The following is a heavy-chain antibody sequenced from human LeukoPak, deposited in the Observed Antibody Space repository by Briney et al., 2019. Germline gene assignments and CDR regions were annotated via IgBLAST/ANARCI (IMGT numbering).Heavy chain of an antibody. CDR1: GFTFSSYA. CDR2: ISYDGSNK. CDR3: ARAIKAVAGTFHRDYYFDY. Sequence: GGSLRLSCADSGFTFSSYAMHWVRQAPGKGLEWVAVISYDGSNKYYADSVKGRFTISRDNSKNTLYLQMNSLRAEDTAVYYCARAIKAVAGTFHRDYYFDYWGQGTLVTVSS. J-gene: IGHJ4*02. V-gene: IGHV3-30*04. D-gene: IGHD6-19*01.